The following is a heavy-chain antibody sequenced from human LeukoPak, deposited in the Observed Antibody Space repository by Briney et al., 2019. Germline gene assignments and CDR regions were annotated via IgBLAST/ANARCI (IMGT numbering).Heavy chain of an antibody. CDR2: ISAYNGNT. V-gene: IGHV1-18*01. J-gene: IGHJ4*02. CDR3: ARVAYDYDSSGYLVDY. Sequence: GASVKVSCKASGYTFTSYGISWVRQAPGQGLEWMGWISAYNGNTNYAQKLQGRVTMTTDTSTSTAYMELRSLRSDDTAVYYCARVAYDYDSSGYLVDYWGQGTLVTVSS. CDR1: GYTFTSYG. D-gene: IGHD3-22*01.